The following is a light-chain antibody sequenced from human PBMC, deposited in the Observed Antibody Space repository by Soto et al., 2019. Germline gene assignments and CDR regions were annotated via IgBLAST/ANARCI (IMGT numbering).Light chain of an antibody. V-gene: IGKV3-20*01. J-gene: IGKJ1*01. Sequence: EIVLTQSPASLSVPPGERATLSCRASQTVITYLAWYQQKPGQAPRLLIYGASSRATGTPDRFSGSGSGTDFTLTISRLEPEGFAVYYCQQYCSSPWTFGQGTKVDI. CDR2: GAS. CDR3: QQYCSSPWT. CDR1: QTVITY.